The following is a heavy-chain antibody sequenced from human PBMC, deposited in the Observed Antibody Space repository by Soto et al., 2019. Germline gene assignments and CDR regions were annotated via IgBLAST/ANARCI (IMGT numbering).Heavy chain of an antibody. CDR1: GGTFSSYT. D-gene: IGHD2-15*01. J-gene: IGHJ4*02. CDR3: ARVANTRRVDY. Sequence: SVKVSCKASGGTFSSYTISWVRQAPGQGLEWMGRIIPILGIANYAQKFQGRVTITRDTSASTAYMELSSLRSEDTAVYYCARVANTRRVDYWGQGTLVTVSS. V-gene: IGHV1-69*02. CDR2: IIPILGIA.